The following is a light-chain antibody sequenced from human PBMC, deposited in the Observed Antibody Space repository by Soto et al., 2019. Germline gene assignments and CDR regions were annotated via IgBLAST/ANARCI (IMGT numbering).Light chain of an antibody. CDR3: SAYTVSRTYV. J-gene: IGLJ1*01. V-gene: IGLV2-14*03. Sequence: QSALTQPASVSGSPGRSITISCTGTSSDVGAYNFVSWHQQHPGKAPKLMIYNVYDRPSGISYRFSGSKSGNTASLTISGLQGEDEADYYCSAYTVSRTYVFGTGTKLTVL. CDR2: NVY. CDR1: SSDVGAYNF.